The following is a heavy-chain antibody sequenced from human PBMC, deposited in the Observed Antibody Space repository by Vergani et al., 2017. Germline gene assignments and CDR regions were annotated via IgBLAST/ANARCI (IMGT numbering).Heavy chain of an antibody. CDR1: GFTFSSYW. V-gene: IGHV3-7*01. Sequence: EVQLVESGGGLVQPGGSLRLSCAASGFTFSSYWMSWVRQAPGKGLEWVANIKQDGSEKYYVDSVKGRFTISRDNAKNSLYLQMNSLRAEDTTVYYCARAPEPLWDYYGMDVWGQGTTVTVSS. D-gene: IGHD3-10*01. J-gene: IGHJ6*02. CDR3: ARAPEPLWDYYGMDV. CDR2: IKQDGSEK.